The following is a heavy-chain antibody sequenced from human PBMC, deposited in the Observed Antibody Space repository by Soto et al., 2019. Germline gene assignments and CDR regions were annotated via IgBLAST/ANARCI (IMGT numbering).Heavy chain of an antibody. CDR3: ARRWCDYFDY. V-gene: IGHV4-59*08. J-gene: IGHJ4*02. D-gene: IGHD2-8*01. Sequence: QVQLQESGPGLVKPSETLSLTCTVSGGSISSYYWSWIRQPPGKGLEWIGYIDYSGSTNDNPSLKSRVTISVDTSKNQFSLKLSSVTAADTAVYYCARRWCDYFDYWGQGTLVTVSS. CDR2: IDYSGST. CDR1: GGSISSYY.